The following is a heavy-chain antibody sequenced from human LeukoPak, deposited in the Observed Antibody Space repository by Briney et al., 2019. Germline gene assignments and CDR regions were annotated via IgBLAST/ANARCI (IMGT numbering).Heavy chain of an antibody. V-gene: IGHV3-74*01. J-gene: IGHJ4*02. Sequence: GGSLRLSCAASGFTFNSHWMHWVRQAPGKGLVWVSRINSDGSSTSYADSVKGRFTIFRDNAKNTLFLQMNSLRAEDTAVYYCAVVVGSGSYYDYWGQGALVTVSS. D-gene: IGHD1-26*01. CDR2: INSDGSST. CDR1: GFTFNSHW. CDR3: AVVVGSGSYYDY.